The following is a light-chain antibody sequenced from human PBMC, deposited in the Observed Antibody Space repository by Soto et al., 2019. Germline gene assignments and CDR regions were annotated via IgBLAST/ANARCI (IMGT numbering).Light chain of an antibody. CDR3: ISHVGHSNV. CDR2: DVS. Sequence: QSALTQPPSASGSPGQSVTISCTGTSSDVGGSDYVSWYQHHPGKAPKLMIYDVSKRPSGVPDRFSGSKSGNMASLTVSGIQAADEADYYCISHVGHSNVFGTGTKLTVL. J-gene: IGLJ1*01. V-gene: IGLV2-8*01. CDR1: SSDVGGSDY.